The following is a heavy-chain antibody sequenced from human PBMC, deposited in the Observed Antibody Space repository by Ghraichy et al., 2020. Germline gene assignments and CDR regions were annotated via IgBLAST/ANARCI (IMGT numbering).Heavy chain of an antibody. CDR2: IYYGGTT. CDR3: TSPGYWTGYYYFDY. Sequence: LETLSLTCTVSGDSISRTSYYWGWVLQPPGKGLEWIGSIYYGGTTTYNPSLQSRATISVDTSENQFSLKLTAVTAADTAMYYCTSPGYWTGYYYFDYWGPGTMVTVSS. CDR1: GDSISRTSYY. V-gene: IGHV4-39*01. D-gene: IGHD3/OR15-3a*01. J-gene: IGHJ4*02.